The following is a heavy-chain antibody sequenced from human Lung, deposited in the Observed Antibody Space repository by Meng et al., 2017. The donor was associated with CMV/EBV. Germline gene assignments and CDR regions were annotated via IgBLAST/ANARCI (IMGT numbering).Heavy chain of an antibody. Sequence: SVXVSXXASGYSFRTFGISWVRKAPGQGLEWMGWISAYTGNTTYTQKLQGRVTMARDTSTRTVYLELRSLRSDDTAVYYCARDRVLRRVNGLDVWGQGATVTVSS. CDR3: ARDRVLRRVNGLDV. J-gene: IGHJ6*02. CDR1: GYSFRTFG. D-gene: IGHD3-10*01. CDR2: ISAYTGNT. V-gene: IGHV1-18*01.